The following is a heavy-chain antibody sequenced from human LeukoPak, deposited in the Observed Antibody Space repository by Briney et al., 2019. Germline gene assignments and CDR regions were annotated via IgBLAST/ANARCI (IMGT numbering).Heavy chain of an antibody. Sequence: SETLSLTCTVSGGSISSYYWSWIRQPPGKGLEWIGYIYYSGSTNYNPSLKSRVTISVDTSKNQFSLKLSSVTAADTAVYYRARVPGTSYYYYYMDVWGKGTTVTVSS. J-gene: IGHJ6*03. CDR3: ARVPGTSYYYYYMDV. CDR2: IYYSGST. D-gene: IGHD1-26*01. V-gene: IGHV4-59*01. CDR1: GGSISSYY.